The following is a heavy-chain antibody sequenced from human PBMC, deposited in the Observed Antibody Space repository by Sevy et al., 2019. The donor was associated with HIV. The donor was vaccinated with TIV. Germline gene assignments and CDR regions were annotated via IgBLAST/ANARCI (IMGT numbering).Heavy chain of an antibody. CDR2: LSASGGST. J-gene: IGHJ4*01. Sequence: GGSLRLSCVASGFTLSNYAMSWVRQAPGKGLEWVSILSASGGSTYYAESVKGRVTISRDNSKNTLDLEMNSLRGEDTGVYYCAKGSRKYYYDSSGYYGDWGQGTLVTVSS. CDR3: AKGSRKYYYDSSGYYGD. V-gene: IGHV3-23*01. CDR1: GFTLSNYA. D-gene: IGHD3-22*01.